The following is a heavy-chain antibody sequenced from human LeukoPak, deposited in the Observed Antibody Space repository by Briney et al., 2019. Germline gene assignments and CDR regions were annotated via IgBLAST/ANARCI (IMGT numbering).Heavy chain of an antibody. Sequence: PGGSLRLSCAASGFAFTTYAMSWVRQAPGKGLEWVSAIDGSGGSTYYADSVKGRFTISRDNSKNTLYLQMNSLRAEDTAIYYGAGGQVFDYWGQGTLVTVSS. CDR2: IDGSGGST. CDR3: AGGQVFDY. J-gene: IGHJ4*02. CDR1: GFAFTTYA. D-gene: IGHD1-26*01. V-gene: IGHV3-23*01.